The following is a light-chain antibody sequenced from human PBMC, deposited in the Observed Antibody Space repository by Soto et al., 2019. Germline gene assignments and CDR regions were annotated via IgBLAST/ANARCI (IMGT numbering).Light chain of an antibody. CDR2: GAS. CDR3: QQYNNWPPAWT. J-gene: IGKJ1*01. CDR1: QSVSSN. V-gene: IGKV3-15*01. Sequence: EIVMTQSLATLSVSPGERATLSCRASQSVSSNLAWYQQKPGQAPRLLIYGASTRATGIPARFSGSGSGTEFTLTISSLQAEDFEVYYCQQYNNWPPAWTFGQGTKVEIK.